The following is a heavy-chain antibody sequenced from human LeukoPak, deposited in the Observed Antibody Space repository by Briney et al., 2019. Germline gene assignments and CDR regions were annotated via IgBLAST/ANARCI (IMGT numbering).Heavy chain of an antibody. CDR1: GFTFSDFH. Sequence: KPGGSLRLSCTASGFTFSDFHTSWIRQAPGKGLEWVSHISGSGYAIHHPGSVKGRFTISRDNAKNSLYLQMNSLRVEDSAVYYCARLSGTYSRGGDHWGQGTLVTVSS. CDR2: ISGSGYAI. D-gene: IGHD1-26*01. J-gene: IGHJ4*02. CDR3: ARLSGTYSRGGDH. V-gene: IGHV3-11*01.